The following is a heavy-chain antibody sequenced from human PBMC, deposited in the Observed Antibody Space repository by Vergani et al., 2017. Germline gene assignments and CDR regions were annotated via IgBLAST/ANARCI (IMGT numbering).Heavy chain of an antibody. J-gene: IGHJ4*02. D-gene: IGHD3-10*01. V-gene: IGHV1-18*01. CDR3: ARVGRPSLRITMVRGADFDY. Sequence: VQLLESGGGLVQPGGSLRLSCAASGYTFTSYGISWVRQAPGQGLEWMGWISAYNGNTNYAQKLQGRVTMTTDTSTSTAYMELRSLRSDDTAVYYCARVGRPSLRITMVRGADFDYWGQGTLVTVSS. CDR1: GYTFTSYG. CDR2: ISAYNGNT.